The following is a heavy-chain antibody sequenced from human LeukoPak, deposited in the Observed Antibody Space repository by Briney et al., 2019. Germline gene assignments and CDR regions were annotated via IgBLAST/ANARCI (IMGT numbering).Heavy chain of an antibody. V-gene: IGHV3-66*01. CDR1: GFTVSSNY. J-gene: IGHJ4*02. CDR2: IYSGGST. D-gene: IGHD4-17*01. CDR3: VRDATVTLDY. Sequence: PGGSLRLSCAASGFTVSSNYMSWVRQAPGRGLEWVSVIYSGGSTYYADSVKGRFTISRDNAKNTLYLQMNSLRAEDTAVYYCVRDATVTLDYWGQGTLVTVSS.